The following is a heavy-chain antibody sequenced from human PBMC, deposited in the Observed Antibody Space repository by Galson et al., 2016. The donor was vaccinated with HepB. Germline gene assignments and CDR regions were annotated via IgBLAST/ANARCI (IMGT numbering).Heavy chain of an antibody. CDR3: ATKYSSLDPLY. CDR1: GFTFSSYE. CDR2: ISSRDNII. D-gene: IGHD6-6*01. Sequence: RLSCAASGFTFSSYEMNWVRQAPGKGLEWVSYISSRDNIIYYADFVKGRFTISRDNAKNSLYLQMNSLRAEDTAVYYCATKYSSLDPLYWGQGTLVTVSS. V-gene: IGHV3-48*03. J-gene: IGHJ4*02.